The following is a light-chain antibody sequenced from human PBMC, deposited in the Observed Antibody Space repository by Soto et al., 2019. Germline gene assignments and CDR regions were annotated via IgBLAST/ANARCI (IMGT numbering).Light chain of an antibody. V-gene: IGKV1-6*01. CDR2: AAS. CDR3: LQDYNYPRT. CDR1: QGIRND. Sequence: AIQMTQSPSSLSVSIGDRVTIACRASQGIRNDLGWYQQRPGKAPTLLIYAASSLQSGVPSRFSGSGSGTHFTLTISSLQPEDFATYYCLQDYNYPRTFGQGTKVEI. J-gene: IGKJ1*01.